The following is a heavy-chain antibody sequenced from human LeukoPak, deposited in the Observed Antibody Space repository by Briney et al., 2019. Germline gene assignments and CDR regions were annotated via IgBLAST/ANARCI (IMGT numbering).Heavy chain of an antibody. V-gene: IGHV3-48*03. CDR3: ARDSSWGSSPSP. CDR1: GFTFSSCE. Sequence: PGGSLRLSCAASGFTFSSCEMNWVRQAPGKGLEWVSYISSSGSTIYYADSVKGRFTISRDNAKNSLYLQMNGLRAEDTAVYYCARDSSWGSSPSPWGQGTLVTVSS. D-gene: IGHD6-13*01. CDR2: ISSSGSTI. J-gene: IGHJ5*02.